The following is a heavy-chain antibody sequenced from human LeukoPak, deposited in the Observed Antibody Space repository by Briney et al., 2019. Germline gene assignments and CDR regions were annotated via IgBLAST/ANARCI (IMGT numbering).Heavy chain of an antibody. D-gene: IGHD6-13*01. Sequence: SETLSLTCAVYGGSFSGYYWGWIRQPPGKGLEWIGEINHSGSTNYNPSLKSRVTISVDTSKNQFSLKLSSVTAADTAVYYCARKEGGQLVNTRRWFDPWGQGTLVTVSS. J-gene: IGHJ5*02. CDR2: INHSGST. CDR1: GGSFSGYY. V-gene: IGHV4-34*01. CDR3: ARKEGGQLVNTRRWFDP.